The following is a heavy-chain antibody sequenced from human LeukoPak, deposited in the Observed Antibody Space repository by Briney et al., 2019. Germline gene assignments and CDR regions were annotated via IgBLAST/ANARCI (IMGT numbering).Heavy chain of an antibody. CDR1: EFTFSNYW. Sequence: PGGSLRLSCAASEFTFSNYWIHWVRHAPGKGLVWVSSISSSSTYIYYEDSVKGRFTISRDNVKNSVYLQMNSLRAEDTAVYYCARDYGDYGLDYWGQGTLVTVSS. CDR3: ARDYGDYGLDY. D-gene: IGHD4-17*01. J-gene: IGHJ4*02. CDR2: ISSSSTYI. V-gene: IGHV3-21*01.